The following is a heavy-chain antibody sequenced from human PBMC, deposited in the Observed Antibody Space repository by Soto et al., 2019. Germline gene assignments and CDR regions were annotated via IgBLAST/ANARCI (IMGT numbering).Heavy chain of an antibody. V-gene: IGHV1-3*01. CDR2: INAGNGNT. D-gene: IGHD6-19*01. CDR3: ARDSSGWFNWFDP. J-gene: IGHJ5*02. Sequence: ASVKVSCKASGYTFTSYAMHWVRQAPGQRLEWMGWINAGNGNTKYSQKFQGRVTITRDTSASTAYMELSSLRSEDTAVYYCARDSSGWFNWFDPWGQGTLVTVSS. CDR1: GYTFTSYA.